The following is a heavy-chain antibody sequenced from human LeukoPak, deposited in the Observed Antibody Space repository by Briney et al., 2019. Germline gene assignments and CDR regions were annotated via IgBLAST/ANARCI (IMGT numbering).Heavy chain of an antibody. CDR3: AKCVGHPHAFDI. CDR1: GFTFSKHA. CDR2: ISYDGSNT. Sequence: GGSLRLSCAASGFTFSKHAMHWVRQAPGKGPEWVAVISYDGSNTQYTDSVKGRFTISRDNSENTLYLQMRSLKAEDTAVEYCAKCVGHPHAFDIWGQGTMVTVSS. J-gene: IGHJ3*02. V-gene: IGHV3-30-3*02.